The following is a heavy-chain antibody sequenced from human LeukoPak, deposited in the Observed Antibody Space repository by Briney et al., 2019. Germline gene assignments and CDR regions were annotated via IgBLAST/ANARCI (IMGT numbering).Heavy chain of an antibody. J-gene: IGHJ4*02. CDR2: INPSGSST. V-gene: IGHV1-46*01. CDR1: GYTFTNYY. Sequence: ASVKVSCKASGYTFTNYYIHWVRQAPGQGLEWMGIINPSGSSTSYAQKFQGRVTMTRDTSTSTAYMELRSLRSDDTAVCYCARDRSSGWFDYWGQGTLVTVSS. CDR3: ARDRSSGWFDY. D-gene: IGHD6-19*01.